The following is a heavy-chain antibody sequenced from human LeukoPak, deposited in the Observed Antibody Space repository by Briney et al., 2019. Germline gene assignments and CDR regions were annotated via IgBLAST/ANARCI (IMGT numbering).Heavy chain of an antibody. CDR2: ISSSGSTI. V-gene: IGHV3-48*03. CDR3: ARLGYDIWTGYYYYYYGMDV. Sequence: PGGSLRLSCAASGFTFSSYEMNWVRQAPGKGLEWVSYISSSGSTIYYADSVKGRFTISRDNAKNSLYLQMNSLRAEDTAVYYCARLGYDIWTGYYYYYYGMDVWGQGTTVTVSS. CDR1: GFTFSSYE. D-gene: IGHD3-9*01. J-gene: IGHJ6*02.